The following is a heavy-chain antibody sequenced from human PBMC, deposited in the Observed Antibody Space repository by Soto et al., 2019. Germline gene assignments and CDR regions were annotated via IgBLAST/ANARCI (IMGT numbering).Heavy chain of an antibody. CDR1: RGSISRGTNY. CDR3: ARVRGGGGDCSSTSCYVVNWFDP. CDR2: IYYSGST. J-gene: IGHJ5*02. Sequence: PSETLSLTCTVSRGSISRGTNYWAWIRQPPGKGLEGIANIYYSGSTFYNPSLKSRVTISLDTSKNQFSLKLRSGTAADTAVYYCARVRGGGGDCSSTSCYVVNWFDPWGQGTLVTVSS. D-gene: IGHD2-2*01. V-gene: IGHV4-39*02.